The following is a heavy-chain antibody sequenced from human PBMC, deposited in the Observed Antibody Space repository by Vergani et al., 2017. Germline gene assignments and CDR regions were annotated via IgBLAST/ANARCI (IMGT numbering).Heavy chain of an antibody. CDR2: IYRTGRT. V-gene: IGHV4-38-2*01. D-gene: IGHD3-9*01. Sequence: QVQLQESGPGLVKPSETLSLTCAVSGFSIDNGYYGDWIRQPPGKGLEWIGSIYRTGRTHFNPSLKSRVTISVDTSNNHFSLRLNSLTAADTAVYYCARRSGIVYDIFSGTQYFFDFWGQGTLVTVSS. CDR1: GFSIDNGYY. J-gene: IGHJ4*02. CDR3: ARRSGIVYDIFSGTQYFFDF.